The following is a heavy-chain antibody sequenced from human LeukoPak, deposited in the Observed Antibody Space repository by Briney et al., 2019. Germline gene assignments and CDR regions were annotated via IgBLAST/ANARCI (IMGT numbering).Heavy chain of an antibody. CDR1: GYTFTGYY. CDR3: ARSSRYDIWTGYPY. D-gene: IGHD3-9*01. CDR2: INANSGGT. V-gene: IGHV1-2*02. J-gene: IGHJ4*02. Sequence: GASLKVSCKASGYTFTGYYMHCVRQAPGQGLEWMGWINANSGGTNHVQKFQGRVTMTRDTSISTDYMELSRLRSDDTAVYCCARSSRYDIWTGYPYWGQGTLVTVSP.